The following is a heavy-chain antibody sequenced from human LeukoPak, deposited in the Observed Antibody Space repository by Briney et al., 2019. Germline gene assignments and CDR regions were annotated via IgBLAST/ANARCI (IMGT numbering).Heavy chain of an antibody. Sequence: SETLSLTCTVSGGSISSSSYYWGWIRQPPGKGLEWIGSIYYSGSTYYNPSLKSRVTISVDTSKNQFSLKLSSVTAADTAVYYCARHLGELPAFDYWGQGTLVTVSS. CDR1: GGSISSSSYY. CDR3: ARHLGELPAFDY. D-gene: IGHD3-16*01. CDR2: IYYSGST. J-gene: IGHJ4*02. V-gene: IGHV4-39*01.